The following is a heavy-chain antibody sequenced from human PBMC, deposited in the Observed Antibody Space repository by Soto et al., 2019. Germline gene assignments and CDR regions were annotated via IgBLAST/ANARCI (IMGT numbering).Heavy chain of an antibody. CDR3: AKELVGYCSGGSCYSEAFDI. CDR2: ISGSGGST. V-gene: IGHV3-23*01. CDR1: GFTFSSYA. D-gene: IGHD2-15*01. Sequence: EVQLLESGGGLVQPGGSLRLSCAASGFTFSSYAMSWVRQAPGKGLEWVSAISGSGGSTYYADSVKGRFTISGDNSKNTLYLQMNSLRAEDTAVYYCAKELVGYCSGGSCYSEAFDIWGQGTMVTVSS. J-gene: IGHJ3*02.